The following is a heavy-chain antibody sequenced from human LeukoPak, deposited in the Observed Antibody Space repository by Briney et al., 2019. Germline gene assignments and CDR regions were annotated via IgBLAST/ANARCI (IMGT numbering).Heavy chain of an antibody. Sequence: PGGSLRLSCAASGFRLSNYWMNWVRQVPGKGLVLVSHINSDGSNIRYADSVKGRFTISRDNAKNSLYLQMDSLRPEDTAVYYCIRDGLGTSPYDLWGQGALVTVSS. CDR3: IRDGLGTSPYDL. V-gene: IGHV3-74*01. CDR1: GFRLSNYW. D-gene: IGHD7-27*01. CDR2: INSDGSNI. J-gene: IGHJ5*02.